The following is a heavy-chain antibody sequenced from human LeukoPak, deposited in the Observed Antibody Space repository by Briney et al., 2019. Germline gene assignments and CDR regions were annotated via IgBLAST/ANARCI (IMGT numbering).Heavy chain of an antibody. CDR1: GGSLSSYY. V-gene: IGHV4-59*01. J-gene: IGHJ6*03. Sequence: PSETLSLTCTVSGGSLSSYYWSWIRQPPGKGLEWIGSIYYSGSTNYNPSLKSRVTISVDTSKNQFSLKLSSVTAADTAVYYCARGPSLYYYYYYMDVWGKGTTVTVSS. CDR2: IYYSGST. CDR3: ARGPSLYYYYYYMDV.